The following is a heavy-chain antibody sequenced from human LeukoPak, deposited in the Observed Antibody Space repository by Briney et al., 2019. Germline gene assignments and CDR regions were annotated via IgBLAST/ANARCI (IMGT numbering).Heavy chain of an antibody. CDR1: GFTFSSYA. CDR2: ISGSGGST. CDR3: AKNPYDILTGPYFDY. D-gene: IGHD3-9*01. Sequence: GGSLRPSCAASGFTFSSYAMSWVRQAPGKGLEWVSAISGSGGSTYYADSVKGRFTISRDNSKNTLYLQMNSLRAEDTAVYYCAKNPYDILTGPYFDYWGQGTLVTVSS. J-gene: IGHJ4*02. V-gene: IGHV3-23*01.